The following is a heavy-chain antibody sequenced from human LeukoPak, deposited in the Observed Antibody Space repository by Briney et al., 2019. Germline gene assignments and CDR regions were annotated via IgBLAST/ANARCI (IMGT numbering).Heavy chain of an antibody. V-gene: IGHV4-59*01. CDR3: ARSDSNYFDY. CDR2: IYYSGST. CDR1: GGSISSYY. J-gene: IGHJ4*02. Sequence: PSETLSLTCTVSGGSISSYYWSWIRKPPGKGLEWIGYIYYSGSTNYNPSLKSRVTISVDTSKNQFSLKLSSVTAADTAVYYCARSDSNYFDYWGQGTLVTVSS. D-gene: IGHD4-11*01.